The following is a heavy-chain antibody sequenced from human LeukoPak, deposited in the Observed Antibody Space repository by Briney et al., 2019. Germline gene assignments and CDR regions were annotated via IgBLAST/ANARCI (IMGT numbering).Heavy chain of an antibody. CDR1: GFTFSSYA. J-gene: IGHJ5*02. D-gene: IGHD6-13*01. V-gene: IGHV3-23*01. CDR2: ISGSGGST. Sequence: PGGSLRLSCAASGFTFSSYAMSWVRQAPGKRLEWVSAISGSGGSTYYADSVKGRFTISRDNSKNTLYLQMNSLRAEDTAVYYCARALGIAAAGTDWFDPWGQGTLVTVSS. CDR3: ARALGIAAAGTDWFDP.